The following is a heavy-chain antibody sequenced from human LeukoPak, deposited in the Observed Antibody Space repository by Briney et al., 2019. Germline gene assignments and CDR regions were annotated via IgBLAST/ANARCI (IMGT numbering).Heavy chain of an antibody. J-gene: IGHJ5*02. Sequence: PGGSLRLSCAASGFAFSSHGMNWVRQAPGKGLEWISYVSSTSSVYYADSVKGRFTISRDNAKNSLYLQMNSLRAEDTSVYYCATWAGAAADFGGPFDDWGQGTLVTVSS. D-gene: IGHD6-13*01. CDR2: VSSTSSV. CDR1: GFAFSSHG. CDR3: ATWAGAAADFGGPFDD. V-gene: IGHV3-48*01.